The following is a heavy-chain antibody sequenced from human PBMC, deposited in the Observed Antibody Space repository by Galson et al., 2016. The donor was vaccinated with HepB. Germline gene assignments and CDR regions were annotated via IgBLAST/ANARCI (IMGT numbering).Heavy chain of an antibody. CDR3: ARILRIPVRRGENYHYAMDV. V-gene: IGHV2-70*01. D-gene: IGHD6-6*01. J-gene: IGHJ6*02. CDR1: GFSLSTSGIS. Sequence: PALVKPTQTLTLTCTFSGFSLSTSGISVSWIRQPPGKALEWLALIDWDDDKSYNTSLMNRPAISKDTSKNQVVLTMTNMDPGDTATYYCARILRIPVRRGENYHYAMDVWGQGTTLTVSS. CDR2: IDWDDDK.